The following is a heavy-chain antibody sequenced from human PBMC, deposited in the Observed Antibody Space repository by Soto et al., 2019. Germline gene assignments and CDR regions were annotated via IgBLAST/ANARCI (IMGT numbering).Heavy chain of an antibody. V-gene: IGHV4-61*01. CDR2: ISYSGST. CDR3: ARVTGRGVRLWFRSFDY. CDR1: GGSVDSCSYY. Sequence: TSETLSLTCTVSGGSVDSCSYYWSWLRQPPGKGLEWIGKISYSGSTNYNPSLESRVTISVDTSKNQFSLRLRSVTAADTAVYYCARVTGRGVRLWFRSFDYWGQGTLVTVS. J-gene: IGHJ4*02. D-gene: IGHD3-10*01.